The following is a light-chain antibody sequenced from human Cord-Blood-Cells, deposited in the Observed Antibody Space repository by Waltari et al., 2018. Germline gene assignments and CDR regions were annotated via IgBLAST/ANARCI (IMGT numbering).Light chain of an antibody. CDR2: GNS. CDR1: SSNIGAGYD. Sequence: QSVLTQTPSVSGAPGQRVTIPCTGSSSNIGAGYDVHWYQPLPGTAPKLLIYGNSNRPSGVPDRFSGSKSGTSASLAITGLQAEDEADYYCQSYDSSLSGSVFGGGTKLTVL. V-gene: IGLV1-40*01. J-gene: IGLJ2*01. CDR3: QSYDSSLSGSV.